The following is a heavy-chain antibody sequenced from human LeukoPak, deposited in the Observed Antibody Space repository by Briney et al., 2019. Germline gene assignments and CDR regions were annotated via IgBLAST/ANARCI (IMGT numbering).Heavy chain of an antibody. CDR2: ISGSGGST. J-gene: IGHJ4*02. Sequence: PGGSLRLSCAASGFTFGSYAMSWVRQAPGKGLEWVSAISGSGGSTYYADSVKGRFTVSRDNAKNTLYLQMNSLRAEDTAVYYCATDRAWGGFDYWGQGTLVTVSS. CDR3: ATDRAWGGFDY. D-gene: IGHD3-16*01. CDR1: GFTFGSYA. V-gene: IGHV3-23*01.